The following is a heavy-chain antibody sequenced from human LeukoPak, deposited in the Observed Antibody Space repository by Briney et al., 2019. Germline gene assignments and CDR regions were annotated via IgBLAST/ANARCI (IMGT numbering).Heavy chain of an antibody. CDR1: GYTLTELS. CDR3: ATDYGGNFLFDY. V-gene: IGHV1-24*01. Sequence: ASVKVSCKVSGYTLTELSMHWVRQAPGKGREWMGGFDPEDGETIYAQKFQGRVTMTEDTSTDTAYMELSSLRSEDTAVYYCATDYGGNFLFDYWGQGTLVTVSS. D-gene: IGHD4-23*01. CDR2: FDPEDGET. J-gene: IGHJ4*02.